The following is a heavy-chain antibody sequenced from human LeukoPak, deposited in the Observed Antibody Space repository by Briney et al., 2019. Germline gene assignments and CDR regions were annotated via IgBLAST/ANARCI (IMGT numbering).Heavy chain of an antibody. D-gene: IGHD3-22*01. V-gene: IGHV1-8*01. CDR3: ARPQEVCYYDSSGYYSY. Sequence: GASVKVSCKASGYTFTSYDINWVRQATGQGLEWMGWMNPNSGNTGYAQKFQGRVTMTRNTSISTAYMELSSLRSEDTAVYYCARPQEVCYYDSSGYYSYWGQRTLVTVSS. CDR1: GYTFTSYD. CDR2: MNPNSGNT. J-gene: IGHJ4*02.